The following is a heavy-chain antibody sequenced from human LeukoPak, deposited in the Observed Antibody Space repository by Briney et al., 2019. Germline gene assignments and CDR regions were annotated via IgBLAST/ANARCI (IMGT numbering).Heavy chain of an antibody. J-gene: IGHJ4*02. Sequence: SETLPLTCAVYGGSFSGYYWSWIRQPPGKGLEWIGEINHSGSTNYNPSLKSRVTISVDTSKNQFSLKLSSVTAADMAVYYCARAKAGYRTTDYWGQGTLVTVSS. CDR3: ARAKAGYRTTDY. CDR1: GGSFSGYY. V-gene: IGHV4-34*01. CDR2: INHSGST. D-gene: IGHD4-17*01.